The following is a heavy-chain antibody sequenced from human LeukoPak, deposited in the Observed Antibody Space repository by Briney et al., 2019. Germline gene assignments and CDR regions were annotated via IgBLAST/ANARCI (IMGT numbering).Heavy chain of an antibody. V-gene: IGHV3-30-3*01. D-gene: IGHD3-9*01. J-gene: IGHJ4*02. CDR2: ISYDGSNK. CDR3: ARDPYYDILTGYYPDY. CDR1: GFTFSSYA. Sequence: GGSLRLSCAASGFTFSSYAMHWVRQAPGKGLEWVAVISYDGSNKYYADSVKGRFTISRDNSKNTLYLQMNSLRAEDTAVYYCARDPYYDILTGYYPDYWGQGTLVTVSS.